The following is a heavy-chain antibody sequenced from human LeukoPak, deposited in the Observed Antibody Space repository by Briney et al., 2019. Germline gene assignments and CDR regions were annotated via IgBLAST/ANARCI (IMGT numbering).Heavy chain of an antibody. Sequence: PSETLSLTCTVSGGSISSYYWSWIRQPPGKGLEWIGYIYYSGSTNYNPSLKSRVTISVDTSKNQFSLKQSSVTAADTAVYYCARADGSGSYLNYYYYYYMDVWGKGTTVTVSS. J-gene: IGHJ6*03. V-gene: IGHV4-59*01. CDR2: IYYSGST. D-gene: IGHD3-10*01. CDR3: ARADGSGSYLNYYYYYYMDV. CDR1: GGSISSYY.